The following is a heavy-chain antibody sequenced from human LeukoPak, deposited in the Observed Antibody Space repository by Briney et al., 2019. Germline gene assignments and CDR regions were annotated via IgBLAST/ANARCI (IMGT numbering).Heavy chain of an antibody. CDR3: ARDGVGYYDSSGYYYFQH. CDR2: INPNSGGT. D-gene: IGHD3-22*01. Sequence: ASVTVSCKASGYTFTGYYMHWVRQAPGQGLEWMGWINPNSGGTNYAQKFQGRVTMTRDTSISTAYMELSRLRSDDTAVYCCARDGVGYYDSSGYYYFQHWGQGTLVTVSS. V-gene: IGHV1-2*02. CDR1: GYTFTGYY. J-gene: IGHJ1*01.